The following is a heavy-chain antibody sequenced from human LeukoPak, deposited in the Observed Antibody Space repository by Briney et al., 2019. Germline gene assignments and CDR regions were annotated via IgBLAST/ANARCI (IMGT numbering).Heavy chain of an antibody. CDR2: ISGRGHTT. CDR3: AKDLRQNPGDYGGIDASGI. Sequence: GGSLRLSCAASGLTFSTSAMRWVRQTPGKGLEWVSAISGRGHTTYYADSVKGRFTISRDNSKNTVYLQMNSLRADDTALYYCAKDLRQNPGDYGGIDASGIWGHGAIVTVSS. CDR1: GLTFSTSA. D-gene: IGHD4-17*01. J-gene: IGHJ3*02. V-gene: IGHV3-23*01.